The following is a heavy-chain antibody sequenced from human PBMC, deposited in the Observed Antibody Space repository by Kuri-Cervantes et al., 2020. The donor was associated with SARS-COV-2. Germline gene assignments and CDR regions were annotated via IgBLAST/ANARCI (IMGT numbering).Heavy chain of an antibody. V-gene: IGHV1-2*06. CDR1: GYTFTAYS. J-gene: IGHJ4*02. CDR2: IHINDGAT. Sequence: ASVKVSCKTSGYTFTAYSVHWVRQAPGQGLEWMGRIHINDGATNSAQKFQGRVTMTRDTSISTAYMELSRLRSDDTAVYYCAISYFYDSSGYVMDYWGQGTLVTVSS. D-gene: IGHD3-22*01. CDR3: AISYFYDSSGYVMDY.